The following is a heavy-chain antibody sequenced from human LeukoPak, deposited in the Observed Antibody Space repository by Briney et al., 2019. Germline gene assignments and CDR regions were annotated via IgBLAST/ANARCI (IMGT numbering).Heavy chain of an antibody. CDR1: GFTFSDYC. CDR3: ARIRYFDWFESDY. D-gene: IGHD3-9*01. J-gene: IGHJ4*02. CDR2: ISSSGSTI. V-gene: IGHV3-11*04. Sequence: GGSLRLSCAASGFTFSDYCMSWIRQAPGKGLEWVSYISSSGSTIYYADSVKGRFTISRDNAKNSLYLQMNSLRAEDTAVYYCARIRYFDWFESDYWGQGTLVTVSS.